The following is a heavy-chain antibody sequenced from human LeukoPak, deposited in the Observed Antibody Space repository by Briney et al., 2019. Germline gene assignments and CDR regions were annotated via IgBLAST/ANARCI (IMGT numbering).Heavy chain of an antibody. CDR2: INWNGGST. Sequence: GGSLRLSCAASGFTFDDYGMSWVRQAPGKGLEWVSGINWNGGSTGYADSVKGRFTISRDNAKNSLYLQMNSLRAEDTAVYYCARVWYYDSSGYYNTVNAFDIWGQGTMVTVSS. D-gene: IGHD3-22*01. J-gene: IGHJ3*02. CDR3: ARVWYYDSSGYYNTVNAFDI. V-gene: IGHV3-20*04. CDR1: GFTFDDYG.